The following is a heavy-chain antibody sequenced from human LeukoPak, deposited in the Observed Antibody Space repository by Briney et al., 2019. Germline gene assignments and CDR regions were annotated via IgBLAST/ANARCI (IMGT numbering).Heavy chain of an antibody. CDR1: GGSFSGYY. J-gene: IGHJ4*02. V-gene: IGHV4-34*01. CDR2: INHSGST. D-gene: IGHD6-19*01. Sequence: PSETLSLTCAVYGGSFSGYYWSWIRQPPGKGLEWIGEINHSGSTNYNPSLKSRVTISVDTSKNQFSLKLSSVTAADTAVYYCASQDRYSSGSIGYWGQGTLVTVSS. CDR3: ASQDRYSSGSIGY.